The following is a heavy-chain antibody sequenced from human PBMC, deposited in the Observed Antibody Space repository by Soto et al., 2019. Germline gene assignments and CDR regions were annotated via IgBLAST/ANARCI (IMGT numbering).Heavy chain of an antibody. J-gene: IGHJ4*02. CDR3: ASQGQLGRTDS. D-gene: IGHD3-3*02. V-gene: IGHV4-59*08. Sequence: QVQLQESGPGLVKPSETLSLTCTVSGGSISSYYWNWIRQPPGKGLEWIGHIFYSGSTNYNPSLKSRVTISVDTSKNQFSLKLSSVTAADTAVYYCASQGQLGRTDSWGQRTLVTVSS. CDR1: GGSISSYY. CDR2: IFYSGST.